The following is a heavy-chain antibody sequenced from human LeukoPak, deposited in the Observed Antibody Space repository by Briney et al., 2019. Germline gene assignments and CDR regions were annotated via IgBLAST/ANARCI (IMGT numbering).Heavy chain of an antibody. D-gene: IGHD6-13*01. J-gene: IGHJ3*02. CDR2: ISGSGGST. V-gene: IGHV3-23*01. CDR1: GFTFSSYA. Sequence: GGSLRLSCAASGFTFSSYAMSWVRQAPGKGLEWVSDISGSGGSTYYADSVKGRFTISRDNSKNALYLQVNSLRAEDTAVYYCAKDSGPYSSTWDDAFDIWGQGTLVTVSS. CDR3: AKDSGPYSSTWDDAFDI.